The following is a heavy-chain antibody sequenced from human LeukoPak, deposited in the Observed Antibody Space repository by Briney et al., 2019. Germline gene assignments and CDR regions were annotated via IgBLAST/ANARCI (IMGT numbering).Heavy chain of an antibody. CDR1: GYIFIAYR. J-gene: IGHJ4*02. CDR2: ISAQNGNT. Sequence: ASVKVSCKASGYIFIAYRMHWVRQAPGQGLEWMGWISAQNGNTNYVQQFLGRVTMTRDTSASTAYMELRSLKSDDTAVYYCARESNGGYGFDYWGQGTLVTVAS. D-gene: IGHD5-12*01. V-gene: IGHV1-18*04. CDR3: ARESNGGYGFDY.